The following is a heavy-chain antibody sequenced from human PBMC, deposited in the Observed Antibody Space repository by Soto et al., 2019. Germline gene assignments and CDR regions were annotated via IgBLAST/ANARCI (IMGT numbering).Heavy chain of an antibody. CDR1: GFTFSSYG. J-gene: IGHJ4*02. CDR2: ISYDGSNK. Sequence: QVQLVESGGGVVQPGRSLRLSCAASGFTFSSYGMHWVRQAPGKGLEWVAVISYDGSNKYYADSVKGRFTISRDNSKNTLYLQMNSLRAEHTAVYYCAKGGLGIVGATWDYWGQGTLVTVSS. V-gene: IGHV3-30*18. CDR3: AKGGLGIVGATWDY. D-gene: IGHD1-26*01.